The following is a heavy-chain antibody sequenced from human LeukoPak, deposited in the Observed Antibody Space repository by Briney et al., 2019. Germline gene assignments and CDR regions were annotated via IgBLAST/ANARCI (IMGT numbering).Heavy chain of an antibody. V-gene: IGHV4-34*01. CDR3: ARGVIVATSNKQNWFDP. J-gene: IGHJ5*02. CDR2: INHSGST. Sequence: SETLSLTCAVYGGSFSGYYWSWIRQPPGKGLEWIGEINHSGSTNYNPSLKSRVTISVDTSKNQFSLKLSSVTAADTAVYYCARGVIVATSNKQNWFDPWGQGTLVTVSS. D-gene: IGHD5-12*01. CDR1: GGSFSGYY.